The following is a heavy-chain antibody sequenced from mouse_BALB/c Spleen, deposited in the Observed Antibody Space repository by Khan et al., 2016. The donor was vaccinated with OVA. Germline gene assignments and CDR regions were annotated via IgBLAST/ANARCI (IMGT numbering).Heavy chain of an antibody. CDR1: GFTFSSYG. CDR3: AISITTSKGDYYAMNY. Sequence: EVELVESGGDLVKPGGSLKLSCAASGFTFSSYGMSWVRQTPDKRLEWVATISSGGHYTYFTDSVRGRFTISRDNAKNTLYLQLNSLTSEDTASYYCAISITTSKGDYYAMNYWGQGTSVTVSS. CDR2: ISSGGHYT. V-gene: IGHV5-6*01. J-gene: IGHJ4*01. D-gene: IGHD1-1*01.